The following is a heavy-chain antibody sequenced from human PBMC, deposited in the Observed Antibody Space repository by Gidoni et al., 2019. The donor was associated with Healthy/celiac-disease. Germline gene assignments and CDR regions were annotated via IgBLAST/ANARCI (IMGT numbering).Heavy chain of an antibody. V-gene: IGHV4-34*01. CDR2: INHSGST. Sequence: QVQLQQWGAGLLKPSETLSLTCAVYGGSFSGYYWSWIRQPPGKGLEWIGEINHSGSTNYNPSLKSRVTISVDTSKNQFSLKLSSVTAADTAVYYCARARGYSSSWYVDYWGQGTLVTVSS. CDR1: GGSFSGYY. J-gene: IGHJ4*02. CDR3: ARARGYSSSWYVDY. D-gene: IGHD6-13*01.